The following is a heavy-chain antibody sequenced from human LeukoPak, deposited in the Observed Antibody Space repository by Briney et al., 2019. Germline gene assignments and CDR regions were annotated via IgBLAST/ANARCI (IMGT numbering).Heavy chain of an antibody. Sequence: GGSLRLSCAASGFTFSSYAMSWVRQAPGRGLEWVSTISGSGGSIYYADSVKGRFTISRDNSKNTLYLQMNSLRAEDTAVYYCAREPKYCSGGSCQDYWGQGTLVTVSS. D-gene: IGHD2-15*01. CDR3: AREPKYCSGGSCQDY. J-gene: IGHJ4*02. V-gene: IGHV3-23*01. CDR2: ISGSGGSI. CDR1: GFTFSSYA.